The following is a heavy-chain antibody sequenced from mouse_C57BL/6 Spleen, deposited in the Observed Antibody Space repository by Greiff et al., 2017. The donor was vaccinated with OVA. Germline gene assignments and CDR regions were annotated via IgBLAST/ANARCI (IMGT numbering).Heavy chain of an antibody. J-gene: IGHJ2*01. CDR2: ISYDGSN. D-gene: IGHD1-1*01. CDR3: ARSEYYARSQYFDY. CDR1: GYSITSGYY. V-gene: IGHV3-6*01. Sequence: EVKLQESGPGLVKPSQSLSLTCSVTGYSITSGYYWNWIRQFPGNKLEWMGYISYDGSNNYNPSLKNRISITRDTSKNQFFLKLNSVTTEDTATYYCARSEYYARSQYFDYWGQGTTLTVSS.